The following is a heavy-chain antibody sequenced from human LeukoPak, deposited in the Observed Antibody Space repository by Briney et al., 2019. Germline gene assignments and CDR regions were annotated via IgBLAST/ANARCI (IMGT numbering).Heavy chain of an antibody. J-gene: IGHJ1*01. Sequence: GGSLRLSCETSGFYFSSFAMSWVRQAPGKGPEWVSTISGTSGSTYYAASVKGRFTISRDNSNNTVSLQMDSLRAEDTAIYYCAHPGATNVGYWGLGTLVTVSP. CDR1: GFYFSSFA. D-gene: IGHD1-26*01. V-gene: IGHV3-23*01. CDR2: ISGTSGST. CDR3: AHPGATNVGY.